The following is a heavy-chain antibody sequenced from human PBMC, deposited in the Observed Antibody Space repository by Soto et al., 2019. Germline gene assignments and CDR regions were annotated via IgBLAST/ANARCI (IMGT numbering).Heavy chain of an antibody. V-gene: IGHV4-61*01. Sequence: QVQLQESGPGLAKPSETLSLTCRVSGASVSSGSYYWNWIRPTQGKGLEWIGYVYDGGITNYNPSVRSRVTISADAHKNQFSLKLTSVPASDTAVYYCARAYEALDIWGQGTRVTVSS. J-gene: IGHJ3*02. CDR3: ARAYEALDI. CDR2: VYDGGIT. CDR1: GASVSSGSYY.